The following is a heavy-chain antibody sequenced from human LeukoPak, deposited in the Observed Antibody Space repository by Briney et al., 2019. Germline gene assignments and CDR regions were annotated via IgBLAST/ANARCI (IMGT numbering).Heavy chain of an antibody. Sequence: GGSLRLSCAASGFTFSDYYMSWIRQAPGKGLGWVSYISSSGSTIYYADSVKGRFTISRDNAKNSLYLQMNSLRAEDTAAYYCARTLHGSGSYLFDYWGQGTLVTVSS. D-gene: IGHD3-10*01. CDR3: ARTLHGSGSYLFDY. CDR1: GFTFSDYY. V-gene: IGHV3-11*01. CDR2: ISSSGSTI. J-gene: IGHJ4*02.